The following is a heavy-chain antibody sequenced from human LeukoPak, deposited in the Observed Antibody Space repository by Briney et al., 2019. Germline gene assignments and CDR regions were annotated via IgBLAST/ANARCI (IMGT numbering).Heavy chain of an antibody. CDR2: INGDGSST. D-gene: IGHD3-10*01. CDR1: GFTFSSYW. J-gene: IGHJ4*02. Sequence: QSGGSLRLSCAASGFTFSSYWMHWVRQAPGKGLVWVSRINGDGSSTSYADSVKGRFTISRDNAKNTLYLQMNSLRAEDTAVYYCARDPHGSGSQWGQETLVTVSS. CDR3: ARDPHGSGSQ. V-gene: IGHV3-74*01.